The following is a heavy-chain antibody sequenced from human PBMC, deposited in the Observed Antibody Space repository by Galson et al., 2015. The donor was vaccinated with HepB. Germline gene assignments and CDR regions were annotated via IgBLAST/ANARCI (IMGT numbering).Heavy chain of an antibody. CDR1: GFTFSSYA. Sequence: SLRLSCAASGFTFSSYAMHWVRQAPGKGLEWVAVISYDGSNKYYADSVKGRFTISRDNSKNTLYLQMNSLRAEDTAVYYCARGSSTSWINYYFDYWGQGTLVTVSS. CDR2: ISYDGSNK. J-gene: IGHJ4*02. CDR3: ARGSSTSWINYYFDY. V-gene: IGHV3-30-3*01. D-gene: IGHD2-2*01.